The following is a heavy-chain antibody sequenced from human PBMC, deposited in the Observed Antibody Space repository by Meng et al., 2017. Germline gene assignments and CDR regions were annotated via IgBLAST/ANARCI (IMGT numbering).Heavy chain of an antibody. CDR1: GYTFTSYA. CDR2: INTNTGNP. Sequence: QGQVVRSGSELKKPGASVKVSCKASGYTFTSYAMNWVRQAPGQGLEWMGWINTNTGNPTYAQGFTGRFVFSLDTSVSTAYLQISSLKAEDTAVYYCARMGIAVAGTLGWEDYWGQGTLVTVSS. CDR3: ARMGIAVAGTLGWEDY. D-gene: IGHD6-19*01. V-gene: IGHV7-4-1*02. J-gene: IGHJ4*02.